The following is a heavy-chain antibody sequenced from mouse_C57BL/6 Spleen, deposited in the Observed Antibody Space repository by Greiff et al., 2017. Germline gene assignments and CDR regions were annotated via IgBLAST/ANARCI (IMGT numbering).Heavy chain of an antibody. J-gene: IGHJ2*01. CDR1: GYTFTSYN. CDR2: IYPGNGDT. CDR3: ARSGDYDYDGNYFDY. V-gene: IGHV1-12*01. D-gene: IGHD2-4*01. Sequence: LQQSGAELVRPGASVKMSCKASGYTFTSYNMHWVKQTPRQGLEWIGAIYPGNGDTSYNQKFKGKATLTVDKSSSTAYMQLSSLTSEDSAVYFCARSGDYDYDGNYFDYWGQGTTLTVSS.